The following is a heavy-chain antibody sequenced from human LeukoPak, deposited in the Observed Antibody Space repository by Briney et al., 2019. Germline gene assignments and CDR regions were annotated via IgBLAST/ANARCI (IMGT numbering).Heavy chain of an antibody. V-gene: IGHV3-30*18. CDR3: AKDGLPYSGSRYYFDY. J-gene: IGHJ4*02. CDR1: GFTFTSHV. CDR2: ISHDGNSK. D-gene: IGHD1-26*01. Sequence: GGSLRLSCAASGFTFTSHVMHWVRQAPGKGLEWVTIISHDGNSKYYADSVKGRFTISRDNSKNTLYLQMNSLRAEDTAVYYCAKDGLPYSGSRYYFDYWGQGTLVTVSS.